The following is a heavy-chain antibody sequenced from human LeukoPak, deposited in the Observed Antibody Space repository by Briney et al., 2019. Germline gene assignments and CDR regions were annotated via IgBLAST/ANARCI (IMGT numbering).Heavy chain of an antibody. J-gene: IGHJ6*03. D-gene: IGHD3-10*01. Sequence: GGSLRLSCAASGFTFSRYGMNWVRQAPGKGLEWVSSISSSSSYIYYADSVKGRFTISRDNAKNSLYLQMNSLRAEDTAVYYCAREADTYYYGSGVYYYYYMDVWGKGTTVTVSS. V-gene: IGHV3-21*01. CDR2: ISSSSSYI. CDR1: GFTFSRYG. CDR3: AREADTYYYGSGVYYYYYMDV.